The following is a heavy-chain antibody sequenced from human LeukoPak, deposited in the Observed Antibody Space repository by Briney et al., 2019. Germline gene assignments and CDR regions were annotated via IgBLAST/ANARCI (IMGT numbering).Heavy chain of an antibody. J-gene: IGHJ4*02. Sequence: GGSPRLSCAASGFTFSSYGMHWVRQAPGKGLEWVSAISGSGGSTYYADSVKGRFTISRDNSKNTLYLQMNSLRAEDTAVYYCAKTPTSIARTRFDYWGQGTLVTVSS. V-gene: IGHV3-23*01. CDR1: GFTFSSYG. CDR3: AKTPTSIARTRFDY. CDR2: ISGSGGST. D-gene: IGHD6-13*01.